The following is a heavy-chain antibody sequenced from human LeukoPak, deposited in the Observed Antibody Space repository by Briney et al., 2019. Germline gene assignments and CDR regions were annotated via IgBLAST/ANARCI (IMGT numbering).Heavy chain of an antibody. CDR2: MSGGGDST. D-gene: IGHD3-10*01. CDR1: EFTFDSYA. CDR3: AKGSGSYRPYYFDY. V-gene: IGHV3-23*01. Sequence: PGGSLRLSCAASEFTFDSYAMNWVRQAPGKGLEWVSAMSGGGDSTYDADSVKGRFTISRDNSKNTLYLQMNSLRAEDTAVYYCAKGSGSYRPYYFDYWGQGTLVIVSS. J-gene: IGHJ4*02.